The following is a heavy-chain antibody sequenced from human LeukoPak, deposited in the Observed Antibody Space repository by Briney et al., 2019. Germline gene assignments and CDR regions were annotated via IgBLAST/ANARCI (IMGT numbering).Heavy chain of an antibody. CDR3: ASPPLSRAMYYAH. J-gene: IGHJ4*02. V-gene: IGHV1-2*02. CDR2: IKPSNGDT. Sequence: ASVKVSCKASGYNFSGHYMHWVRQAPGQGLEWMGWIKPSNGDTKYAQNFQGRVTMTRDTSISTAYMELSSLRSDDTAVYYCASPPLSRAMYYAHWGQGTLVTVSS. CDR1: GYNFSGHY. D-gene: IGHD2-8*01.